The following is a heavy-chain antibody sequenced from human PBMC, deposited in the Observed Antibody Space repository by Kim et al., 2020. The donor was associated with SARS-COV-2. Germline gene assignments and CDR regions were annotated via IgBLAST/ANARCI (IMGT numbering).Heavy chain of an antibody. CDR1: GFTFSDFA. CDR2: ISYDGKYQ. J-gene: IGHJ4*02. D-gene: IGHD5-12*01. V-gene: IGHV3-30*18. CDR3: VKDRRLATIEGPFD. Sequence: GESLKISCAASGFTFSDFAMHWVRQAPGKGLEWLTVISYDGKYQYYVDTVRGRFTISRDNSKDTLYLQINNVRPEDMAVYYCVKDRRLATIEGPFDWGQG.